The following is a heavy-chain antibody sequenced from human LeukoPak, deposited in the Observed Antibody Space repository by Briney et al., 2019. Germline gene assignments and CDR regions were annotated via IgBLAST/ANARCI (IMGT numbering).Heavy chain of an antibody. V-gene: IGHV3-20*04. Sequence: SGGSLRLSWAASGFTYDDHGMNWVRQAPGKGPEWVSGINWKGDVTGYADSVKGRFTISRDNAKNSLYLQMESLRGGDTALYFCARAGRGHTWDGAYSYQMDVWGKGTAVTVSS. J-gene: IGHJ6*03. CDR3: ARAGRGHTWDGAYSYQMDV. D-gene: IGHD1-1*01. CDR1: GFTYDDHG. CDR2: INWKGDVT.